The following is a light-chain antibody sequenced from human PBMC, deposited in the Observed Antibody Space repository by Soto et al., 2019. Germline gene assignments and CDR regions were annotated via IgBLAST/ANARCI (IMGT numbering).Light chain of an antibody. Sequence: EIVMTQSPATLSVSPGERFTLSCRASQSVRSNLAWYQQKPGQAPRLLIYEASTRATGVPARFSGSGSGTEFTLTISSLQSEDFAVYYCQQYQSLPFTFGPGTKVHIE. CDR3: QQYQSLPFT. V-gene: IGKV3-15*01. CDR1: QSVRSN. J-gene: IGKJ3*01. CDR2: EAS.